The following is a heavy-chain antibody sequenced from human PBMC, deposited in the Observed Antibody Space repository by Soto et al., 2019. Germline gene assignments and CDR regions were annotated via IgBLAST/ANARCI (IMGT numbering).Heavy chain of an antibody. V-gene: IGHV4-59*08. Sequence: SETLSLTCTVSGGSISRYYWCWIRQPPGKGLEWIGYIYYSGSTHYNPSLKSRVTISVDTSKNQFSLKLSSVTAADTAVYYCARNYGPGYTFDYWGQGTLVTVS. J-gene: IGHJ4*02. D-gene: IGHD3-10*01. CDR2: IYYSGST. CDR1: GGSISRYY. CDR3: ARNYGPGYTFDY.